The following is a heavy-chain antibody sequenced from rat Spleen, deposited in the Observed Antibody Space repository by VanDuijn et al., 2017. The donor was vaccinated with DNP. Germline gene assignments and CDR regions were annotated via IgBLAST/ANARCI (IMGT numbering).Heavy chain of an antibody. D-gene: IGHD1-2*01. CDR3: ARHEDYSSYIYGFAY. CDR2: LSTGGDKS. Sequence: EVQLVESGGGLVQPGRSLKLSCTASGFTFSNYGMAWVRQAPTKGLEWVASLSTGGDKSAYRDSLKGRFIIFRDDAKNTQYLQMDSLRSEDTATYYCARHEDYSSYIYGFAYWGQGTLVTVSS. CDR1: GFTFSNYG. V-gene: IGHV5S13*01. J-gene: IGHJ3*01.